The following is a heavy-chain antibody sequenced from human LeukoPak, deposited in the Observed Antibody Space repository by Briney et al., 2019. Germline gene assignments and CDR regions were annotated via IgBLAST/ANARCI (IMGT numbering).Heavy chain of an antibody. CDR2: IYYSGST. D-gene: IGHD6-19*01. CDR1: GGSISSYY. V-gene: IGHV4-59*01. J-gene: IGHJ3*02. CDR3: ARGYTSGWSPALDI. Sequence: SETLSLTCTVSGGSISSYYWSWIRQPPGKGLEWIGYIYYSGSTNYNPSLKSRVTISVDTSKNQFSLKLSSETAADTAVYYCARGYTSGWSPALDIWGQGTMVTVSS.